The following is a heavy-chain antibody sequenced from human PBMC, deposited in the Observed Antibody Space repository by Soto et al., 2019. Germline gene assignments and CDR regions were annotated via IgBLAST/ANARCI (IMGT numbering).Heavy chain of an antibody. CDR1: GFTFSDYA. CDR2: LDGAGGST. Sequence: GSLRLSCLASGFTFSDYAMTWVRHVPGRGLEWVASLDGAGGSTYYADSVRGRFTTSRDNSQNTLFLQMKRLTVDDTAIYYCTAPRDEYGSGVSWFTYGMDIWGQGTTVTVS. V-gene: IGHV3-23*01. CDR3: TAPRDEYGSGVSWFTYGMDI. D-gene: IGHD3-10*01. J-gene: IGHJ6*02.